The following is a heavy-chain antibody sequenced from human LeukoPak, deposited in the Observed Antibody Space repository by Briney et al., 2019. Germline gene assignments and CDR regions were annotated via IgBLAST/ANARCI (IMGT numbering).Heavy chain of an antibody. CDR3: AKDRRGNYYYYYGMDV. D-gene: IGHD3-10*01. CDR2: ISGSGVST. Sequence: PGGSLRLSCAASGFTFSSSAMCSVRQTPGKGLEWVSAISGSGVSTYYADSVKGRFTISRDNSKNTLYLQMNSLRAEDTAVYYCAKDRRGNYYYYYGMDVWGQGTTVTVSS. V-gene: IGHV3-23*01. J-gene: IGHJ6*02. CDR1: GFTFSSSA.